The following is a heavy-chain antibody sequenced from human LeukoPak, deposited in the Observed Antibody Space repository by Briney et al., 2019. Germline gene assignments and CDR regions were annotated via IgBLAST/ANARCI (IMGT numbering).Heavy chain of an antibody. D-gene: IGHD3-22*01. J-gene: IGHJ4*02. V-gene: IGHV4-39*01. CDR1: GGSISSSSYY. Sequence: SETLSLICTVSGGSISSSSYYWGWIRQPPGKGLEWIGSIYYSGSTYYNPSLKSRVTISVDASKNQFSLKLSSVTAADTAVYYCARRIQTYYYDSSGYLEHDYWGQGTLVTVSS. CDR3: ARRIQTYYYDSSGYLEHDY. CDR2: IYYSGST.